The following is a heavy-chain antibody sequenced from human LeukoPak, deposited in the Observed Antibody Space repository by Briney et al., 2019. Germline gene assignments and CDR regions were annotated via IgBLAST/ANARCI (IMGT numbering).Heavy chain of an antibody. CDR2: ISSSSSTI. CDR3: ARGSSGGINYYYGMDV. J-gene: IGHJ6*02. Sequence: GGSLRLSCAASGFTFSSYSMNWVRQAPGKGLEWVSYISSSSSTIYYADSVKGRFTISRDNAKNALYLQMNSLRAEDTAVYYCARGSSGGINYYYGMDVWGQGTTVTVSS. D-gene: IGHD2-15*01. V-gene: IGHV3-48*04. CDR1: GFTFSSYS.